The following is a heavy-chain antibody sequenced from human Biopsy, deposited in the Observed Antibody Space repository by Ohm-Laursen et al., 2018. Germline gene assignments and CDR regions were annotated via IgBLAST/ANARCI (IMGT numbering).Heavy chain of an antibody. Sequence: TLSLTCSVSGASVKTSGYFWAWIRQRPGKGLEWIGYTFNSANTYYNPSLKNLITISGDTSKNQFSLKLNSVTAADTAVYYCARGDYFDSNGYFWFDPWGQGTLVTVSS. J-gene: IGHJ5*02. V-gene: IGHV4-31*01. CDR1: GASVKTSGYF. CDR2: TFNSANT. D-gene: IGHD3-22*01. CDR3: ARGDYFDSNGYFWFDP.